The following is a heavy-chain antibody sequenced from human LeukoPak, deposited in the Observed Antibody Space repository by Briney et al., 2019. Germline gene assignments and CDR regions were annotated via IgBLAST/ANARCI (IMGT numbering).Heavy chain of an antibody. D-gene: IGHD1-26*01. V-gene: IGHV4-59*08. CDR3: ARLASGSYGPLTPFDY. Sequence: PSETLSLTCTVSGGSISSYYCSWIRQPPGKGLEWIGDIYYSGSTNYNPSLKSRVTISVDTSKNQFSLRLSSVTAADTAVYYSARLASGSYGPLTPFDYWGQGTLVTVSS. CDR1: GGSISSYY. CDR2: IYYSGST. J-gene: IGHJ4*02.